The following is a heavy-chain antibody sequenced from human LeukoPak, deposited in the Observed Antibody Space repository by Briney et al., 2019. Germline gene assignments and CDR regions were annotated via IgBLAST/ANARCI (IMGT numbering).Heavy chain of an antibody. D-gene: IGHD4-17*01. CDR1: GFTFSSYA. J-gene: IGHJ4*02. CDR2: VKQDGSEK. V-gene: IGHV3-7*01. Sequence: GGSLRLSCAASGFTFSSYAMSWVRQAPRKGLEWVANVKQDGSEKYYVDSVKGRFTISRDNAKNSLYLQMNSLRAEDTAVYYCARDSLPYGDFPLGYWGQGTLVTVSS. CDR3: ARDSLPYGDFPLGY.